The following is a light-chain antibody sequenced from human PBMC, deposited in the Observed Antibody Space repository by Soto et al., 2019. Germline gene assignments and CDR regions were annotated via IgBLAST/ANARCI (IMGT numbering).Light chain of an antibody. J-gene: IGLJ1*01. CDR1: SSDVGGYNY. V-gene: IGLV2-14*01. CDR2: EVT. CDR3: FSYTSSTAYV. Sequence: QSALIQPASVSGSRGQSITISCTGASSDVGGYNYVSWYQQFPGRAPKVMIYEVTNRPSGVSNRFSGSKSGNTASLTISGLQAEDEADYYCFSYTSSTAYVFGTGTKVTVL.